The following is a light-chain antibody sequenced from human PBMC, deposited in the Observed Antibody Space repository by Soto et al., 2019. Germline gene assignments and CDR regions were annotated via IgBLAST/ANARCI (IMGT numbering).Light chain of an antibody. V-gene: IGKV1-33*01. Sequence: DIQMTQSPSSLSASVGDRVSIACQASQDISNYLNSFQQQSGKAPNLLIYHASNLGTGAPSRFSGSGSGTDFTFTLSSLQPGDIATYYCQQFHNPTFGGGSKVDIK. CDR1: QDISNY. J-gene: IGKJ4*01. CDR2: HAS. CDR3: QQFHNPT.